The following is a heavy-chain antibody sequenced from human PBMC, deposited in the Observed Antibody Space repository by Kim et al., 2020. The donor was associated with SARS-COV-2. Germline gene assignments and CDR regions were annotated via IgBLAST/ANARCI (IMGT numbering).Heavy chain of an antibody. Sequence: GWSLRLSCAASGFTFSSYAMSWVRQAPGKGLEWVSAISGSGGSTYYADSVKGRFTISRDNSKNTLYLQMNSLRAEDTAVYYCAKGPHSGYDHSAPIDYYYYYMDVWGKGTTVTVSS. CDR2: ISGSGGST. D-gene: IGHD5-12*01. CDR1: GFTFSSYA. J-gene: IGHJ6*03. V-gene: IGHV3-23*01. CDR3: AKGPHSGYDHSAPIDYYYYYMDV.